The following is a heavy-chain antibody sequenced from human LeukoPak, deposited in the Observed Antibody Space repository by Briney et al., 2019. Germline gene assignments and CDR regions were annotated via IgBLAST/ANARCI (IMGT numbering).Heavy chain of an antibody. J-gene: IGHJ4*02. D-gene: IGHD5-18*01. CDR1: GGSISSSSYY. CDR2: IYYSGST. V-gene: IGHV4-39*01. CDR3: ARRGYSYGHLDY. Sequence: SETLSLTCTVSGGSISSSSYYWGWIRQPPGKGLEWIGSIYYSGSTYYNPSLKSRVTISVDTSKNQFSLKLSSVTAADTAVYYCARRGYSYGHLDYWGQGTLVTVSS.